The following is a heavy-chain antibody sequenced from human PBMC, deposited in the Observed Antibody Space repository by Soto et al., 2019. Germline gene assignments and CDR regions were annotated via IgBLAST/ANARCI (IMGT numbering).Heavy chain of an antibody. V-gene: IGHV4-4*02. CDR1: GASISTIDW. D-gene: IGHD2-8*01. J-gene: IGHJ4*02. CDR3: VTRDCTNNVCHFT. Sequence: HVQLQESGPGLVKPSETLSLTCAVSGASISTIDWWTWVRQPPGKGLEWIGDIHHTWSPTKYSPSLQSRVTVSIDASENQFSLRLTSLTAADTAVNKCVTRDCTNNVCHFTWGQGTLVSVSS. CDR2: IHHTWSPT.